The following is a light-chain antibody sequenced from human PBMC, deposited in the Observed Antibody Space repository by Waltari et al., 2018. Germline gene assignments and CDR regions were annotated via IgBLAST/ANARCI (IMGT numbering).Light chain of an antibody. Sequence: SYELTQPSSVSVSPGQTARITCSGDILAKRYARWFQQKPGQAPVVVIYKDSERHSGIPWRFSDSNSGTTVTLTISGAQVEDEADYYCYSAADNNRQVFGGGTKLTVL. CDR1: ILAKRY. CDR2: KDS. V-gene: IGLV3-27*01. CDR3: YSAADNNRQV. J-gene: IGLJ3*02.